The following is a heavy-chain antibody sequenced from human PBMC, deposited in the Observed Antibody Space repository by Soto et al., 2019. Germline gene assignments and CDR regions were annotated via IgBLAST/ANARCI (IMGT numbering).Heavy chain of an antibody. CDR3: ARGGSSWGYYYYYGMDV. V-gene: IGHV3-30-3*01. J-gene: IGHJ6*02. Sequence: GGSLRLSCAASGFTFSSYAMHWVRQAPGKGLEWVAVISYDGSNKYYADSVKGRFTISRDNSKNTLYLRMNSLRAEDTAVYYCARGGSSWGYYYYYGMDVWGQGTTVTVPS. CDR1: GFTFSSYA. D-gene: IGHD6-13*01. CDR2: ISYDGSNK.